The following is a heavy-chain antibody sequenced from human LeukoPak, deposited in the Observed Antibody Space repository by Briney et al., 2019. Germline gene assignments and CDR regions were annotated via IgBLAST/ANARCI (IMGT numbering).Heavy chain of an antibody. J-gene: IGHJ4*02. Sequence: GGSLRLSCAASGFTFSSYAMSWVRQAPGKGLEWVSAISGSGGSTYYADSVKGRFTNSRDNSKNTLYLQMNSLRAEDTAVYYCAKDRLPSGSRPQAFDYWGQGTLVTVSS. V-gene: IGHV3-23*01. CDR3: AKDRLPSGSRPQAFDY. CDR1: GFTFSSYA. D-gene: IGHD1-26*01. CDR2: ISGSGGST.